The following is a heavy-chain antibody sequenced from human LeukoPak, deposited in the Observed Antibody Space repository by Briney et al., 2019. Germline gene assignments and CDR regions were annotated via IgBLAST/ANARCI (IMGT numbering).Heavy chain of an antibody. CDR1: GFTFSSYS. CDR2: ISSSSSTI. V-gene: IGHV3-48*04. Sequence: PGGSLRLSCAASGFTFSSYSMNWVRQAPGKGLEWVSSISSSSSTIYYADSVKGRFTISRDNAKNSLYLQMNSLRAEDTAVYYCARDLAWGYYDSPDWGQGTLVTVSS. J-gene: IGHJ4*02. CDR3: ARDLAWGYYDSPD. D-gene: IGHD3-22*01.